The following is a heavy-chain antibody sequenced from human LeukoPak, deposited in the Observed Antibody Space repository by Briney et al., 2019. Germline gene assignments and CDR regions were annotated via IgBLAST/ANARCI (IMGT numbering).Heavy chain of an antibody. D-gene: IGHD3-22*01. J-gene: IGHJ6*03. V-gene: IGHV1-2*02. Sequence: ASVKVSCKASGYTFTGYYMHWVRQAPGQGLEWMGWINPNSGGTNYAQKFQGRVTMTRDTSISTAYMELSRLRSDDTAVYYCARRHYDSSGYYYPYYYYYMDVWGKGTTVTISS. CDR3: ARRHYDSSGYYYPYYYYYMDV. CDR1: GYTFTGYY. CDR2: INPNSGGT.